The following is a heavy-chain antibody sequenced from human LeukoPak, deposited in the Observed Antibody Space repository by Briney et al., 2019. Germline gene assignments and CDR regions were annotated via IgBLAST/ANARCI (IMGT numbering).Heavy chain of an antibody. CDR1: GGSISSSSYY. J-gene: IGHJ4*02. Sequence: SETLSLTCTVSGGSISSSSYYWGWIRQPPGKGLEWIGSIYYSGSTYYNPSLKSRVTISVDTSKNQFSLKLSSVTAADTAVYYCARGLGGYPYWGRGTLVTVSS. V-gene: IGHV4-39*07. D-gene: IGHD3-22*01. CDR3: ARGLGGYPY. CDR2: IYYSGST.